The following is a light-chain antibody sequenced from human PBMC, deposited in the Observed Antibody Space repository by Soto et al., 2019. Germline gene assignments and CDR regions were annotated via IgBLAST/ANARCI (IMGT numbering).Light chain of an antibody. Sequence: DIQMTQSPSSLSAFVGDRVTVTCRASQSIGRYLNWYQQKPGKAPKLLIYAASILQSGVPSRFSGSGSGTDFTLTISSLQPEDFATYYCQQSYSAPRTFGQGTKVEIK. CDR2: AAS. CDR1: QSIGRY. CDR3: QQSYSAPRT. V-gene: IGKV1-39*01. J-gene: IGKJ1*01.